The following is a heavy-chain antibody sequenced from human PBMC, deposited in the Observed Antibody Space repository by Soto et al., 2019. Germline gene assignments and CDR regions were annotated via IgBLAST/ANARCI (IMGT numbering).Heavy chain of an antibody. D-gene: IGHD5-18*01. V-gene: IGHV4-39*07. J-gene: IGHJ4*02. CDR2: IYYSGST. CDR3: ARGGALGGYSYGYYFDY. Sequence: SETLSLTCTVSGGSISSSSYYWGWIRQPPGKGLEWIGSIYYSGSTYYNPSLKSRVTISVDTSKNQFSLKLSSVTAVDTAVYYCARGGALGGYSYGYYFDYWGQGTLVTVSS. CDR1: GGSISSSSYY.